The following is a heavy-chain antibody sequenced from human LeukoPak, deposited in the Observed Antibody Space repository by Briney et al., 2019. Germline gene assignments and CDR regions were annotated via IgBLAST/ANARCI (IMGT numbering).Heavy chain of an antibody. CDR2: INPNSGGT. J-gene: IGHJ4*02. CDR3: AREGLVGARAPFDY. D-gene: IGHD1-26*01. Sequence: ASVKVSCKAPGYTFTGYYMHWVRQAPGQGLEWMGRINPNSGGTNYAQKFQGRVTMTRDTSISTAYMELSRLRSDDTAVYYCAREGLVGARAPFDYWGQGTLVTVSS. V-gene: IGHV1-2*06. CDR1: GYTFTGYY.